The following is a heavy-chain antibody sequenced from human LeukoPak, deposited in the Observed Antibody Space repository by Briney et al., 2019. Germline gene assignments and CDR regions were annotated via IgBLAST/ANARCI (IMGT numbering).Heavy chain of an antibody. J-gene: IGHJ4*02. CDR1: GGSISSYY. V-gene: IGHV4-59*08. CDR3: AGHHPRNTVDF. Sequence: SETLSLTCTVSGGSISSYYWSWIRQPPGKGLEWIAYISDIGSINYNPSLKSRVTMSLDTSKNQFSLKLSSVTAADTAVYYCAGHHPRNTVDFWGQGTLVTVSS. D-gene: IGHD2/OR15-2a*01. CDR2: ISDIGSI.